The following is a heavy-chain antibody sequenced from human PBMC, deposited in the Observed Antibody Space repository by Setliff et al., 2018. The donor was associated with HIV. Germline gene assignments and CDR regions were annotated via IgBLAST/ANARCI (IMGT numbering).Heavy chain of an antibody. CDR2: IYTSGIT. D-gene: IGHD3-16*01. J-gene: IGHJ5*02. CDR3: AKRTFGSGRLDP. Sequence: SETLPLTCTVSGDSISSYYWSWIRQPPGKGLEWIGYIYTSGITDYNPSLKSRVTISGDTSKNQLSLNLNSVTATDTAVYYCAKRTFGSGRLDPWGQGTLVTVSS. V-gene: IGHV4-4*08. CDR1: GDSISSYY.